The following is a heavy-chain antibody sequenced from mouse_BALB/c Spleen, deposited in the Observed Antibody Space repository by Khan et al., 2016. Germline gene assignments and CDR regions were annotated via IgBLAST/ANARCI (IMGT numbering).Heavy chain of an antibody. J-gene: IGHJ2*01. CDR1: GHPFTTYW. CDR3: ARGSTVFDY. D-gene: IGHD1-1*01. Sequence: QVRLQQSGAELVRPGASVKLSCKASGHPFTTYWMNWVKQRPEQGLEWIGRIDPYDSEPHYDQRFKDKPILTVDRSSSTAYMQLSSLTSEDSAVYDCARGSTVFDYWGQGTTLTVSS. CDR2: IDPYDSEP. V-gene: IGHV1-52*01.